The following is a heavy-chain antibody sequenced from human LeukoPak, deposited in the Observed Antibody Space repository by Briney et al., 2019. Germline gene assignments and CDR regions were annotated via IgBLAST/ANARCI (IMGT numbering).Heavy chain of an antibody. CDR2: ISYDGSNK. CDR3: ARDHSSSSGFGDY. CDR1: GFTFSNYA. D-gene: IGHD6-6*01. V-gene: IGHV3-30-3*01. Sequence: GGSLRLSCAASGFTFSNYAMHWVRQAPGKGLEWVAVISYDGSNKYYANSVKGRFTISRDNSKNTLYLQMNSLRGEDTAVYYCARDHSSSSGFGDYWGQGTLVTVSS. J-gene: IGHJ4*02.